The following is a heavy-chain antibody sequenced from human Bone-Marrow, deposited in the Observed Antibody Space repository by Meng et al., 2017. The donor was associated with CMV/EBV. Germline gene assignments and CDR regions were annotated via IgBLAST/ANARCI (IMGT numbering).Heavy chain of an antibody. CDR3: ARGGDIVVVPAAIVYYYYGMDV. D-gene: IGHD2-2*01. Sequence: ASVKVSYKASGGTFTSYDINWVRQATGQGLEWMGWMNPNSGNTGYAQKFQGRVTITRNTSISTAYMELSSLRSEDTAVYYCARGGDIVVVPAAIVYYYYGMDVWGQGTTVTVSS. CDR2: MNPNSGNT. CDR1: GGTFTSYD. V-gene: IGHV1-8*03. J-gene: IGHJ6*02.